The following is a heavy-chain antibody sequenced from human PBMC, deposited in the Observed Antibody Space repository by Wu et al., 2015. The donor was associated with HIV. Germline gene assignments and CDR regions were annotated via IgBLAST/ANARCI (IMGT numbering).Heavy chain of an antibody. D-gene: IGHD3-10*01. CDR1: GYSFNTYG. CDR2: ITPVLGST. CDR3: AREVGAMLANWFDP. Sequence: QVQLVQSGTEVKKPGASVKVSCKASGYSFNTYGINWVRQAPGQGLEWMGKITPVLGSTVYTQKFQDRVTITADDSTSTSYMELSGLTSEDTAVYYCAREVGAMLANWFDPGPGNPSHCLV. J-gene: IGHJ5*02. V-gene: IGHV1-69*11.